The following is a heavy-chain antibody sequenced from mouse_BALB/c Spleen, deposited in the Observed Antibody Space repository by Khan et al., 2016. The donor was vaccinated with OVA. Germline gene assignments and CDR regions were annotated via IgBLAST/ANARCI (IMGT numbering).Heavy chain of an antibody. CDR3: ASNYYGYDGFTY. D-gene: IGHD2-2*01. CDR1: GLSLTNYG. V-gene: IGHV2-3*01. CDR2: IWGDGST. Sequence: QVQLKQSGPGLVAPSQSLSITCTVSGLSLTNYGISWIRQPPGKGLEWLGVIWGDGSTNYHSALISRLSLNKDISKSQVFLKLNSLQTDDTAAYYCASNYYGYDGFTYWGQGTRVTDSA. J-gene: IGHJ3*01.